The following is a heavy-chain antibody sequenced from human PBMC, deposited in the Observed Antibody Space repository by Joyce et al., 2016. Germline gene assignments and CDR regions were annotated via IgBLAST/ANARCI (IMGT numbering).Heavy chain of an antibody. CDR2: INPSGGST. J-gene: IGHJ6*02. Sequence: QVQLVQSGAEVKKPGASVKVSCKASGYTFTNYYMHWVRQAPGQGLEWMGIINPSGGSTNYAQKFQCRGTRTRDTSTSTVYMELSSLRSEDTAVYYCARDTAMATGYYYYGMDVWGQGTTVTVSS. CDR1: GYTFTNYY. CDR3: ARDTAMATGYYYYGMDV. V-gene: IGHV1-46*01. D-gene: IGHD5-18*01.